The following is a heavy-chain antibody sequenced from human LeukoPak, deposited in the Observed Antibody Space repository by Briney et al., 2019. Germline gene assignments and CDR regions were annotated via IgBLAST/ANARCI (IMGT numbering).Heavy chain of an antibody. J-gene: IGHJ4*02. V-gene: IGHV4-39*02. CDR2: IHYSGST. Sequence: SGTLSLTCTVSGGSISSVKYYWGWIRHPPGKGLEWIGNIHYSGSTYYSPSLKSRVTISLDTSKNHFSLRLNSVTAADTAVYYCWRPHCSNSLCSSSSVDYWGQGTLVTVSS. CDR1: GGSISSVKYY. CDR3: WRPHCSNSLCSSSSVDY. D-gene: IGHD2-15*01.